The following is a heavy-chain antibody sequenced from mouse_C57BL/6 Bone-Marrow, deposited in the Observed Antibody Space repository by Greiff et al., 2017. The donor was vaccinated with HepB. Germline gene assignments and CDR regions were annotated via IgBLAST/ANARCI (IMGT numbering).Heavy chain of an antibody. J-gene: IGHJ4*01. CDR2: IDPSDSYP. CDR3: ARREIYYGPYYYAMDY. CDR1: GYTFTSYW. D-gene: IGHD2-1*01. Sequence: QVQLQQPGAELVMPGASVKLSCKASGYTFTSYWMHWVKQRPGQGLEWIGEIDPSDSYPNYNQKFKGKSTLTVDKSSSTAYMQLSSLTSEDSAVYYCARREIYYGPYYYAMDYWGQGTSVTVSS. V-gene: IGHV1-69*01.